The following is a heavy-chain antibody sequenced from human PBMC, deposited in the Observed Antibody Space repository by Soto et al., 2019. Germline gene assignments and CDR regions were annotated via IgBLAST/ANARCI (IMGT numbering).Heavy chain of an antibody. CDR1: GFTFDDYA. D-gene: IGHD3-3*01. Sequence: GGSLRLSCAASGFTFDDYAMHWVRQAPGKGLEWVSGISWNSGSIGYADSVKGRFTISRDNAKNSLYLQMNSLRAEDTALYYCAKAAYYDFSQYYYYMDVWGKGTTVTVSS. V-gene: IGHV3-9*01. CDR3: AKAAYYDFSQYYYYMDV. CDR2: ISWNSGSI. J-gene: IGHJ6*03.